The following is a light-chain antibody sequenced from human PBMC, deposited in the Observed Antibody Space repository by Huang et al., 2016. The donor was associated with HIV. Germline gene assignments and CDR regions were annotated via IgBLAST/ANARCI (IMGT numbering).Light chain of an antibody. V-gene: IGKV1-5*03. Sequence: DIQMTQSPSTLSASVGDRVTITCRASQRISSWLAWYQQKPGKAPKLLIYKASSLESGVPSRFSGSGSGTEFTLTISSLQPDDFATYYCHQYESYSRTFGQGTKVEI. CDR3: HQYESYSRT. CDR2: KAS. J-gene: IGKJ1*01. CDR1: QRISSW.